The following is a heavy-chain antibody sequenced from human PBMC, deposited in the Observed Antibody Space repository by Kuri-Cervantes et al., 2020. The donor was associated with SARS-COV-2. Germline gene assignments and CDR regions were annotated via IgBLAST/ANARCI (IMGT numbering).Heavy chain of an antibody. CDR2: ISSSGSTI. J-gene: IGHJ4*02. CDR1: GFTLSSYE. CDR3: ARIGELGIPDY. Sequence: GESLKISCAASGFTLSSYEMNWVRQAPGKGLEWVSYISSSGSTIYYADSVKGRFTISRDNAKNSLYLQMNSLRAEDTAVYYCARIGELGIPDYWGQGTLVTVSS. D-gene: IGHD7-27*01. V-gene: IGHV3-48*03.